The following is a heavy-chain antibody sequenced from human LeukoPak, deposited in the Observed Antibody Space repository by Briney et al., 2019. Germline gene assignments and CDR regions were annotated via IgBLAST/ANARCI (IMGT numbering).Heavy chain of an antibody. CDR3: ARQSLGASGLDH. J-gene: IGHJ4*02. Sequence: PGGSLRLSCAVSGFTFNSHHMHWVRQAPNKGLDWVAVAPHDGTSPSHAASVNGRFTISRDNSKDTVFLQMDSLRVDDTAIYNCARQSLGASGLDHWGQGVLVTVSS. D-gene: IGHD1-26*01. CDR2: APHDGTSP. V-gene: IGHV3-30*03. CDR1: GFTFNSHH.